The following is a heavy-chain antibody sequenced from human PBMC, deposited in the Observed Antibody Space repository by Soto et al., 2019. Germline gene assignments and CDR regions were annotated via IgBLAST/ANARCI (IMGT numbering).Heavy chain of an antibody. V-gene: IGHV3-30-3*01. CDR2: ISYDGSNK. Sequence: GGSLRLSCAASGFTFSSYAMHWVRQAPGKGLEWVAVISYDGSNKYYADSVKGRFTISRDNSKNTLYLQMNSLRAEDTAVYYCASTSIDDSSGYYYHWGQGTLVTVSS. J-gene: IGHJ5*02. CDR3: ASTSIDDSSGYYYH. D-gene: IGHD3-22*01. CDR1: GFTFSSYA.